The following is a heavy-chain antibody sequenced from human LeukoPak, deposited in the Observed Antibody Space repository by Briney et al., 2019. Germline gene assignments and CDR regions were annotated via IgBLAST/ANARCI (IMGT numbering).Heavy chain of an antibody. V-gene: IGHV4-38-2*02. CDR1: GYSISSGYY. D-gene: IGHD3-10*01. CDR2: IYQRGST. Sequence: SETLSLTCTVSGYSISSGYYWGWIRQPPGKGLEWIGTIYQRGSTYYKTSLKSRVTISVDTSKNQFSLKLSSVTAADTAVYYCARHGVKLWFGEWNWGQGILVTVSS. J-gene: IGHJ4*02. CDR3: ARHGVKLWFGEWN.